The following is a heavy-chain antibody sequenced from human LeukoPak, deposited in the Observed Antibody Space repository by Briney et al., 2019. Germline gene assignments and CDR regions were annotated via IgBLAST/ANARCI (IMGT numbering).Heavy chain of an antibody. CDR1: GFTFSSYS. CDR2: ISSSSSTI. Sequence: PGGSLRLSCAASGFTFSSYSMNWVRQAPGKGLEWVSYISSSSSTIYYADSVKGRFTISRDNAKNSLYPQMNSLRAEDTAVYYCARSGLVRLLGYDYWGQGTLVTVSS. CDR3: ARSGLVRLLGYDY. D-gene: IGHD2-15*01. V-gene: IGHV3-48*04. J-gene: IGHJ4*02.